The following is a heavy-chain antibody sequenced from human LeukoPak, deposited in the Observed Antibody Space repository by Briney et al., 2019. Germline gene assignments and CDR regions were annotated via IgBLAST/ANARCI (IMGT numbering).Heavy chain of an antibody. J-gene: IGHJ6*04. CDR3: AGMGGGYTYIDGMEV. D-gene: IGHD5-18*01. CDR1: GFSLSTSGMR. CDR2: IDWDDDK. Sequence: SGPALVKPTQTLTLTFTFSGFSLSTSGMRVNWIRQPPGKALEWLARIDWDDDKFYSTSLKTRLTISKDTSKNQVVLTMTNMAPVDTATYYCAGMGGGYTYIDGMEVWGKGATVTVSS. V-gene: IGHV2-70*04.